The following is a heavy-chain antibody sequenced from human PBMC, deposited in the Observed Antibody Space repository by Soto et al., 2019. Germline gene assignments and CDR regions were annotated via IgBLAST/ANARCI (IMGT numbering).Heavy chain of an antibody. CDR3: ARVIPYYYDTLGDYYGMDV. CDR2: ISAYNGNT. D-gene: IGHD3-22*01. J-gene: IGHJ6*02. CDR1: GYTFTSYG. V-gene: IGHV1-18*01. Sequence: ASVKVSCKASGYTFTSYGISWVRQAPGQGLEWMGWISAYNGNTNYAQKLQGRVTMTTDTSTSTAYMELRSLRSDDTAVYYCARVIPYYYDTLGDYYGMDVWGQGTTVTVSS.